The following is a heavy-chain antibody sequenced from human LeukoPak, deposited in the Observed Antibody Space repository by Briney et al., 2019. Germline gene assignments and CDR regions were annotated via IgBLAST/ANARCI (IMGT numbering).Heavy chain of an antibody. CDR3: AKDLYGGDY. CDR2: IKQDGSEK. Sequence: GGPLRLSCAASGFTFSSYWMSWVRQAPGKGLEWVANIKQDGSEKYYVDSVKGRFTISRDNARNSLYLQINSLRAEDTAVYYCAKDLYGGDYWGQGTLVTVSS. CDR1: GFTFSSYW. D-gene: IGHD4-23*01. J-gene: IGHJ4*02. V-gene: IGHV3-7*01.